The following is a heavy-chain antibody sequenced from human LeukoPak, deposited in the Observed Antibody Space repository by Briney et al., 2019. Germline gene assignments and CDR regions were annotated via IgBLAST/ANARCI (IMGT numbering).Heavy chain of an antibody. V-gene: IGHV1-24*01. CDR2: FDPEDGET. D-gene: IGHD6-13*01. J-gene: IGHJ5*02. Sequence: ASVTVSCTVSGYTLTELSMHWVRQAPGKGLEWMGGFDPEDGETIYAQKFQGRVTMTEDTSTDTAYMELSSLRSGDTAVYYCATSVAGTPSWFDPWGQGTLVTVSS. CDR3: ATSVAGTPSWFDP. CDR1: GYTLTELS.